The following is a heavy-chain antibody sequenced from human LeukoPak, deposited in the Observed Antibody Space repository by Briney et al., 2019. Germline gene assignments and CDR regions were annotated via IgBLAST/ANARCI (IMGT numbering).Heavy chain of an antibody. D-gene: IGHD1-14*01. CDR2: IRYDGRNK. CDR1: GFTFSDYG. J-gene: IGHJ4*02. Sequence: GGSLRLSCAASGFTFSDYGMHWVRQAPGKGLEWVAFIRYDGRNKYYADSVKGRFTISRGNSKNTLYLQLNSPRSEDTAVYYCAKDTVGTLNYSDYWGQGTLVAVSS. V-gene: IGHV3-30*02. CDR3: AKDTVGTLNYSDY.